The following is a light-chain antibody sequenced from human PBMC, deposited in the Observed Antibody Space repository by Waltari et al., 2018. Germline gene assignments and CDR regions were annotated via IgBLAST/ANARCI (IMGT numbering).Light chain of an antibody. V-gene: IGLV2-23*01. CDR2: EGS. CDR3: CSHAGSSTVV. Sequence: QSALTQPASVSGSPGQSITISCTGTSSDVGSHNLVSWYHQHPGKAPKLMIYEGSKRPSGVSNRFSGSKSGNTASLTISGLQAEDEAYYYCCSHAGSSTVVFGGGTKLTVL. J-gene: IGLJ2*01. CDR1: SSDVGSHNL.